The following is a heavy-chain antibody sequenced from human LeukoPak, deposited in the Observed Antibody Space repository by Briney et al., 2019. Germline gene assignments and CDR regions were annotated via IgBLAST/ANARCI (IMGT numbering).Heavy chain of an antibody. V-gene: IGHV4-4*07. CDR1: GGSISSYY. CDR3: ARSNGDYGDFFDAFDI. D-gene: IGHD4-17*01. Sequence: PSETLSLTCTVSGGSISSYYWSWIRQPAGKGLEWIGCIYTSGSTDYNPSLKSRVTMSVDTSKNQFSLKLSSVTAADTAVYYCARSNGDYGDFFDAFDIWGQGTMVTVSS. J-gene: IGHJ3*02. CDR2: IYTSGST.